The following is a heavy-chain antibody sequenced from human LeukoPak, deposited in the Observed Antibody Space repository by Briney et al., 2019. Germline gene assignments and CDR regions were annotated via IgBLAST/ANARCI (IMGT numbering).Heavy chain of an antibody. CDR2: IIDSGDIT. Sequence: PGGSLRLSCEASGFTFSSYAMSWVRQAPGKGLEWVSGIIDSGDITYYANSVKGRFTISRDNPKNTLYLQMNSLRAEDTAMYYCAKLGGQEVYNYYVGVWGKGTTVAVSS. CDR3: AKLGGQEVYNYYVGV. V-gene: IGHV3-23*01. CDR1: GFTFSSYA. J-gene: IGHJ6*03. D-gene: IGHD3-16*01.